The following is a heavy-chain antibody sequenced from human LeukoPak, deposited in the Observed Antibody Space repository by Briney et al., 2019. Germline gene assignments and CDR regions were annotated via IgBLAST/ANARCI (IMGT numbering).Heavy chain of an antibody. Sequence: SVKVSCKASGYTFTNYYMHWVRQAPGQGLEWMGILNPSSGSTAYAQKFQGRVTMTRDTSTSTVYMELSSLRSEDTAVYYCARDEATGWFDPWGQGTLVIVFS. CDR2: LNPSSGST. CDR3: ARDEATGWFDP. D-gene: IGHD5-24*01. CDR1: GYTFTNYY. V-gene: IGHV1-46*01. J-gene: IGHJ5*02.